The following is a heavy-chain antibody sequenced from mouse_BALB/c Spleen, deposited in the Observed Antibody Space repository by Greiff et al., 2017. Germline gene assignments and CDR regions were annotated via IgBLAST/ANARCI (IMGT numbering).Heavy chain of an antibody. CDR3: ARSDYRYPYAMDY. Sequence: QVQLQQSGAELVRPGVSVKISCKGSGYTFTDYAMHWVKQSHAKSLEWIGVISTYYGDASYNQKFKGKATMTVDKSSSTAYMELARLTSEDSAIYYCARSDYRYPYAMDYWGQGASVTVSS. CDR1: GYTFTDYA. V-gene: IGHV1S137*01. CDR2: ISTYYGDA. D-gene: IGHD2-14*01. J-gene: IGHJ4*01.